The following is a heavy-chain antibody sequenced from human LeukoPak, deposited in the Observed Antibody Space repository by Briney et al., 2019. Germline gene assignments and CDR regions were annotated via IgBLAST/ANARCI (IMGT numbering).Heavy chain of an antibody. CDR2: IYYSGST. Sequence: PSGTLSLTCTVSGGSISSYYWSWIRQPPGKGLEWIGYIYYSGSTNYNPSLKSRVTISVDTSKNQFSLKLSSVTAADTAVYYCARGIADRMYYMDVWGKGTTVTVSS. CDR1: GGSISSYY. J-gene: IGHJ6*03. V-gene: IGHV4-59*01. CDR3: ARGIADRMYYMDV. D-gene: IGHD2-15*01.